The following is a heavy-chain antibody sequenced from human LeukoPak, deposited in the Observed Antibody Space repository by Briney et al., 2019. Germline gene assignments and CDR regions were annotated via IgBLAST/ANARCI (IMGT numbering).Heavy chain of an antibody. CDR1: GYTFTSYG. D-gene: IGHD4/OR15-4a*01. Sequence: ASVKVSCKASGYTFTSYGISWVRQAPGQGLEWMGWISAYNGNTNYAQKLQGRVTMTRNTSISTAYMELSSLRSEDTAVHYCAGWTMGYWGQGTLVIVSS. V-gene: IGHV1-18*01. CDR3: AGWTMGY. J-gene: IGHJ4*02. CDR2: ISAYNGNT.